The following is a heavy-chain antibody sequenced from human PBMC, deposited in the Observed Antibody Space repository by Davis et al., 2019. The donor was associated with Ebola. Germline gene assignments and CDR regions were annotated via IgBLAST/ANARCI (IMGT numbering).Heavy chain of an antibody. D-gene: IGHD3-22*01. J-gene: IGHJ4*02. Sequence: TLSLTCAVYGGSFSGYYWSWIRQPPGKALEWLARIDWDDDKYYSTSLKTRLTISKDTSKNQVVLTMANMDPVDTATYYCARTNYYDGSGYYYVTPHFDYWGQGTLVTVSS. CDR1: GGSFSGYY. V-gene: IGHV2-70*11. CDR3: ARTNYYDGSGYYYVTPHFDY. CDR2: IDWDDDK.